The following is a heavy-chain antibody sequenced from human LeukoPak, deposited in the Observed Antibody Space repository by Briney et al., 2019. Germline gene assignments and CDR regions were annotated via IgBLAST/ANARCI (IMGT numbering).Heavy chain of an antibody. CDR1: GYTFTSYD. CDR3: AIHDSIGYSRVFDI. Sequence: GASVKVSCKASGYTFTSYDINWVRQGTGQGLEWMGCMNLNSGNTGYAQKYQARVTMTRTTSISTAYMKPSSLRSDDTAVYSGAIHDSIGYSRVFDIWGQGTMVTVSS. J-gene: IGHJ3*02. CDR2: MNLNSGNT. V-gene: IGHV1-8*01. D-gene: IGHD3-22*01.